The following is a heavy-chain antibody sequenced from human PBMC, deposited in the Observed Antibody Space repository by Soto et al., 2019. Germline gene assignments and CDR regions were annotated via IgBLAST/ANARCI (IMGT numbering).Heavy chain of an antibody. CDR3: AKDVYSYGYLDY. CDR2: ISYDGSNK. CDR1: GFTFSSYG. V-gene: IGHV3-30*18. J-gene: IGHJ4*02. D-gene: IGHD5-18*01. Sequence: QVPLVESGGGVVQPGRSLRLSCAASGFTFSSYGMHWVRQAPGKGLEWVAVISYDGSNKYYADSVKGRFTISRDNSKNTLYLQMNSLRAEDTAVYYCAKDVYSYGYLDYWGQGTLVTVSS.